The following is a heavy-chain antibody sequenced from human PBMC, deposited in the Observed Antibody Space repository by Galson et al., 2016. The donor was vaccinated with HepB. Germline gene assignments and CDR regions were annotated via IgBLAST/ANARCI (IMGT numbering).Heavy chain of an antibody. J-gene: IGHJ6*02. CDR1: GFTFSNAW. CDR3: TTYLFLEWLPLGRDV. Sequence: SLRLSCAASGFTFSNAWMNWVRQAPGKGLEWVGRIKTKTDGGKTDYAALVKGRCTISRDDSKNTLYLQMNSLKTEDTAVYYCTTYLFLEWLPLGRDVWVRGTTVTVSS. D-gene: IGHD3-3*01. CDR2: IKTKTDGGKT. V-gene: IGHV3-15*07.